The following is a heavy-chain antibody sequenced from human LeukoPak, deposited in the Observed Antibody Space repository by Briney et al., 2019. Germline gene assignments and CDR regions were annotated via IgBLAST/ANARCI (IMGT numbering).Heavy chain of an antibody. Sequence: SETLSLTCTVSGGSISSYYRSWIRQPAGKGLEWIGRIYTSGSTNYNPSLKSRVTMSVDTSKNQFSLKLSSVTAADTAVYYCARVGYCSGGSCYSVVGAFDIWGQGTMVTVSS. CDR2: IYTSGST. J-gene: IGHJ3*02. CDR1: GGSISSYY. D-gene: IGHD2-15*01. CDR3: ARVGYCSGGSCYSVVGAFDI. V-gene: IGHV4-4*07.